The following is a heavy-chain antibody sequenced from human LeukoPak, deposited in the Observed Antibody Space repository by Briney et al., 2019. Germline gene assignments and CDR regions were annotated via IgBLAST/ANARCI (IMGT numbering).Heavy chain of an antibody. CDR3: ARDKPADAALDF. V-gene: IGHV1-2*02. Sequence: ASVNVSCMASGYTFTGYYIHWVRQAPGQGLEGMGWNNPNSGGTNYAQKFQGRVTMTRDRSINTAYMDLRSLTYDDTAVYYCARDKPADAALDFWGQGTLVTVSS. CDR1: GYTFTGYY. CDR2: NNPNSGGT. J-gene: IGHJ4*02. D-gene: IGHD2-2*01.